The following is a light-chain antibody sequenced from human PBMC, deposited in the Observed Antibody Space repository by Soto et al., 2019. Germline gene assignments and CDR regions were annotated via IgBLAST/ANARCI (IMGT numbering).Light chain of an antibody. V-gene: IGKV3-15*01. Sequence: EIVVTQSPATLSASPGERVTLSCRASQFVSRRLAWYQQRLGQVPRLLIYDTSTRAPGISARFSGSGSGTECTITISSLQSEDFAVYYCQEYIHWPPGMFGPGTTVDIK. CDR3: QEYIHWPPGM. J-gene: IGKJ1*01. CDR2: DTS. CDR1: QFVSRR.